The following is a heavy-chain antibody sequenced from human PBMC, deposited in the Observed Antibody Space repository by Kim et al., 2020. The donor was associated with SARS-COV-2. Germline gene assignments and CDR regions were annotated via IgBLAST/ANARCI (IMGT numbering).Heavy chain of an antibody. Sequence: SVKVSCKASGGTFSSYAISWVRQAPGQGLEWMGGIIPIFGTANYAQKFQGRVTITADESTSTAYMELSSLRSEDTAVYYCARGPSLIAAAGEYFQHWGQGTLVTVSS. CDR1: GGTFSSYA. V-gene: IGHV1-69*13. CDR2: IIPIFGTA. J-gene: IGHJ1*01. D-gene: IGHD6-13*01. CDR3: ARGPSLIAAAGEYFQH.